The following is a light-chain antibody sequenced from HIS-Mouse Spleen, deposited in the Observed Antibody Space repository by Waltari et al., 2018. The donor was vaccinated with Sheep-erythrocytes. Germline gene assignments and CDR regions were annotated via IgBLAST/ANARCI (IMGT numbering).Light chain of an antibody. CDR1: SSDVGSYNL. V-gene: IGLV2-23*01. Sequence: QSALTQPASVSGSPGQSITISCTGTSSDVGSYNLVSWYQQHPGKAPKLMIYEGSKRHSGVSNRFCGSKSGNTASLTISWLQAEDEADYYCCSYAGSSTPWVFGGGTKLTVL. CDR2: EGS. CDR3: CSYAGSSTPWV. J-gene: IGLJ3*02.